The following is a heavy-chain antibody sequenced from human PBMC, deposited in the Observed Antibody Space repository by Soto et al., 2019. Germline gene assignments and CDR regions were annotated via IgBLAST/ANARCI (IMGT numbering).Heavy chain of an antibody. CDR2: ISSSSSYI. V-gene: IGHV3-21*01. J-gene: IGHJ4*02. D-gene: IGHD2-21*01. Sequence: GGSLRLSCAASGFTFSSYSMNWVRQAPGKGLEWVSSISSSSSYIYYADSVKGRFTISRDNAKNSLYLQMNSLRAEDTAVYYCASRVNVVVNTFDYWGQGTLVTVSS. CDR1: GFTFSSYS. CDR3: ASRVNVVVNTFDY.